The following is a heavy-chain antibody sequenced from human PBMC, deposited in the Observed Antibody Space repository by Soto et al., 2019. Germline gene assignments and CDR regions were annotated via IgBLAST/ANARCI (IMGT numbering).Heavy chain of an antibody. J-gene: IGHJ5*02. D-gene: IGHD2-2*01. V-gene: IGHV4-59*01. CDR1: GGSISSYY. CDR3: ARASVHLQVPNWFDP. CDR2: IYYSGST. Sequence: SETLSLTCTVSGGSISSYYWSWIRQPPGKGLEWIGYIYYSGSTNYNPSLKSRATISVDTSKNQFSLKLSSVTAADTAVYYCARASVHLQVPNWFDPWGQGTLVTVSS.